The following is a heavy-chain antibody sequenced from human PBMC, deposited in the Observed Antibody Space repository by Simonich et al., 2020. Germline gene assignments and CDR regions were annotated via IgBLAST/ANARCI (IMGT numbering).Heavy chain of an antibody. Sequence: QVQLVQSGAEVKKPGASVKVSCKASGYTFTGYYMHWVRQAPGQGLGWKGWINPNSGGTNYAQKCQGRVTMTRDTSISTAYMELSRLRSDDTAVYYCARVRFEAFDIWGQGTMVTVSS. CDR1: GYTFTGYY. J-gene: IGHJ3*02. CDR3: ARVRFEAFDI. CDR2: INPNSGGT. V-gene: IGHV1-2*02.